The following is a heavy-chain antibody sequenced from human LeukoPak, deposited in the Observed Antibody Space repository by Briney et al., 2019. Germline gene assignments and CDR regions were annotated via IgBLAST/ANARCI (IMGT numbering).Heavy chain of an antibody. Sequence: SQTLSLTCAVSGGSISSGGYSWSWIRQPPGKGLERIGYIYHSGSTYYNPSLKSRVTISVDRSKNQFSLKLSSVTAADTAVYYCARSGEQWLVQTDYWGQGTLVTVSS. CDR1: GGSISSGGYS. D-gene: IGHD6-19*01. V-gene: IGHV4-30-2*01. CDR2: IYHSGST. CDR3: ARSGEQWLVQTDY. J-gene: IGHJ4*02.